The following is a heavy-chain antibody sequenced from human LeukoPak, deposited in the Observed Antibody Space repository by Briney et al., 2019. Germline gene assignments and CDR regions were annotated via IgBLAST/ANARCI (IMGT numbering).Heavy chain of an antibody. V-gene: IGHV4-59*01. CDR3: ARHGSGRNPFDY. Sequence: PSETLSLTCTVSGGSISSYYWSWIRQPPGKGLEWIGYIYYSGSTNYNPSLKSRVTISVDTSKNQFSLKLSSVTAADTAVYYCARHGSGRNPFDYWGQGTLVTVSS. CDR2: IYYSGST. CDR1: GGSISSYY. J-gene: IGHJ4*02. D-gene: IGHD2-15*01.